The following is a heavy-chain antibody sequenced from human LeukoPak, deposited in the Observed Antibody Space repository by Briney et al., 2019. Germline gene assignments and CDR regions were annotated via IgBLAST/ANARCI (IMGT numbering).Heavy chain of an antibody. CDR1: GFTFSSYA. D-gene: IGHD1-1*01. J-gene: IGHJ6*02. V-gene: IGHV3-23*01. CDR3: AKGVGTYYYYGMDV. CDR2: ISGSGGST. Sequence: GGSLRLSCAASGFTFSSYAMSWVRQAPGKGLEWVSVISGSGGSTYYADSVKGRFIISRDNSKNTLYLQMNSLRAEDTAVYYCAKGVGTYYYYGMDVWGQGTTVTVSS.